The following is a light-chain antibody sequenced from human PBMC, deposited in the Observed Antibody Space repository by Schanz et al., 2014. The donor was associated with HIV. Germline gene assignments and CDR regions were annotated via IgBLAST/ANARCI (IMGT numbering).Light chain of an antibody. CDR2: DVS. CDR1: SGDVITNDY. Sequence: QSALTQPASVSGSPGQSITISCTGTSGDVITNDYVSWFQQHPGKAPKVIIYDVSVRPSGVSNRFSGYKSGDTASLTISGLQAEDEADFYCSSYTTSRTWVFGGGTKLTVL. J-gene: IGLJ3*02. V-gene: IGLV2-14*03. CDR3: SSYTTSRTWV.